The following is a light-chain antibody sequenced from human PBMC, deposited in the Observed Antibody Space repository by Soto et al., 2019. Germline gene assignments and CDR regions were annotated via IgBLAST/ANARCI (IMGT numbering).Light chain of an antibody. J-gene: IGLJ1*01. V-gene: IGLV2-14*01. Sequence: QSVLTQPASVSGSPGQSITISCTGTSSDVGTYNYVSWYQLHPGKAPKLMVYEVSNRPSGVSNRFSGSKSGNTASLTISGLQAEEEADYHCSSYTSSSTYVFGTGTKVTVL. CDR2: EVS. CDR1: SSDVGTYNY. CDR3: SSYTSSSTYV.